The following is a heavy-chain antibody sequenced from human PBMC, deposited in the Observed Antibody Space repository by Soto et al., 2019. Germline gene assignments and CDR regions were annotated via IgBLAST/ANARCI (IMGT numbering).Heavy chain of an antibody. CDR2: IYHSGST. V-gene: IGHV4-38-2*01. CDR1: GYSIRNGYY. J-gene: IGHJ5*02. Sequence: PSETLSLTCAVSGYSIRNGYYWGWIRQPPGKGLEWIGTIYHSGSTYYNPSLKSRVTISVDASENHFSLKLSSVTAADTAVYYFARVGPYCGGDCYSPPPWGQGTLVTVSS. CDR3: ARVGPYCGGDCYSPPP. D-gene: IGHD2-21*02.